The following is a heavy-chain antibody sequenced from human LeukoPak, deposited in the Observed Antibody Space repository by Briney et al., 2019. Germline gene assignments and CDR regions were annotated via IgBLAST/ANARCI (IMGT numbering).Heavy chain of an antibody. Sequence: GGSLRLSCAASGFTFSSYAMTWVRQAPGKGLEWVSGISYSGGSTYYAGSVKGQFTISRDNSKNTLYLQMNSLRAEDTAVYYCAKDSGSYNYYYYMDVWGKGTTVTMSS. D-gene: IGHD3-10*01. J-gene: IGHJ6*03. CDR3: AKDSGSYNYYYYMDV. CDR1: GFTFSSYA. V-gene: IGHV3-23*01. CDR2: ISYSGGST.